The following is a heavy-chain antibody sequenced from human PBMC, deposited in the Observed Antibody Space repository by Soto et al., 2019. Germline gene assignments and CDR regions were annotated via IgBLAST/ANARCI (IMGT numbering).Heavy chain of an antibody. CDR2: IYHSGST. J-gene: IGHJ5*02. CDR3: ARVIAAAGTSNWFDP. V-gene: IGHV4-4*02. D-gene: IGHD6-13*01. Sequence: SETLSLTCAVSGGSISSSNWWSWVRQPPGKGLEWIGEIYHSGSTNYNSSLKSRVTISVDKPKNQFSLKLSSVTAADTAVYYCARVIAAAGTSNWFDPWGQGTLVTVSS. CDR1: GGSISSSNW.